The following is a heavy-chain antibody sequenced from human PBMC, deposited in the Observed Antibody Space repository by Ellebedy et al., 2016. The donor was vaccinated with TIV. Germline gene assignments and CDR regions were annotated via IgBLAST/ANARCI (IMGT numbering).Heavy chain of an antibody. Sequence: GGSLRLSCAASGFTFSSYWMSWVRQAPGKGLEWVANINQVGSGKYYLDSVKGRFTISRDNAKNSLFLQMNSLRAEDTAVYYCARVVCTGGDCYPGGWGQGTLVTVSS. J-gene: IGHJ4*02. V-gene: IGHV3-7*01. CDR1: GFTFSSYW. CDR3: ARVVCTGGDCYPGG. D-gene: IGHD2-8*02. CDR2: INQVGSGK.